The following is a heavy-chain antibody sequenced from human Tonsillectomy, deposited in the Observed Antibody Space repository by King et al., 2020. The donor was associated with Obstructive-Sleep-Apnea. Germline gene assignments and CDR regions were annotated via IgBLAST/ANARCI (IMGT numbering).Heavy chain of an antibody. V-gene: IGHV3-48*04. CDR1: GFTFSSYS. D-gene: IGHD3-3*01. CDR2: ISSSSSTI. Sequence: DVQLVESGGGLVQPGGSLRLSCAASGFTFSSYSMNWVRQAPGKGLEWVSYISSSSSTIYYADSVKGRFTISRDNAKNSLYLQMNSLRAEDTAVYYCARDQGITIFGVVTRRFDYWGQGTLVTVSS. J-gene: IGHJ4*02. CDR3: ARDQGITIFGVVTRRFDY.